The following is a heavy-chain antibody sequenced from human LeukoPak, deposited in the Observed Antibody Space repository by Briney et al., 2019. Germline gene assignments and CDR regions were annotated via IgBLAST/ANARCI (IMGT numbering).Heavy chain of an antibody. CDR1: GGSISSYY. Sequence: SGAGLVKPSETLSLTCTVSGGSISSYYWSWIRQPPGQGLEWIGYIYYSGSINYNPSLKSRVTISVDTSKNQFSLKLSSVTATDTAVHYCARSCPQAFDLWGQGTMVTVSS. CDR3: ARSCPQAFDL. CDR2: IYYSGSI. J-gene: IGHJ3*01. V-gene: IGHV4-59*01.